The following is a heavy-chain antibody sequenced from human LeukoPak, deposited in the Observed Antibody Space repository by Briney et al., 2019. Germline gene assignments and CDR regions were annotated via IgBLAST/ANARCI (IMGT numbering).Heavy chain of an antibody. D-gene: IGHD2-2*01. CDR3: ARAPGGYCSSTSCRETDY. V-gene: IGHV1-69*01. J-gene: IGHJ4*02. CDR1: GGTFSSYA. CDR2: NIPIFGTA. Sequence: SVKVSCKASGGTFSSYAISWVRQAPGQGLEWVGGNIPIFGTANYAQKFQGRVTITADESTSTAYMELSSLRSEDTAVYYCARAPGGYCSSTSCRETDYWGQGTLVTVSS.